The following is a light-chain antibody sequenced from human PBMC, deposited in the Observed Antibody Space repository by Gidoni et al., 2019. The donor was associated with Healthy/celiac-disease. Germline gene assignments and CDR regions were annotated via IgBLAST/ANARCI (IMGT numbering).Light chain of an antibody. Sequence: DIQMTQSPSSLSASVGDRVTITCQASQDISNYSNWYQQKPGKAPKLLIYDASNLETGVPSRFSGSGSGTDFTFTISSLQPEDIATYYCQQYDNLPLTFGPXTKVEIK. V-gene: IGKV1-33*01. J-gene: IGKJ3*01. CDR3: QQYDNLPLT. CDR1: QDISNY. CDR2: DAS.